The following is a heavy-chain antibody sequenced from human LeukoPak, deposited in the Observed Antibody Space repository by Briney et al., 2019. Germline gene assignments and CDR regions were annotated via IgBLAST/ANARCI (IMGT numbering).Heavy chain of an antibody. CDR3: ARSQGRRFLPTPPYMDV. V-gene: IGHV4-4*07. Sequence: PSETLSLTCTVSGGSISSYYWSWIRQPAGQGLEWIGRIYTSGSTNYNPSLKSRVTMSVDTSKNQFSLKLSSVTAADTAVYYCARSQGRRFLPTPPYMDVWGKGTTVTVPS. CDR1: GGSISSYY. J-gene: IGHJ6*03. CDR2: IYTSGST. D-gene: IGHD1-26*01.